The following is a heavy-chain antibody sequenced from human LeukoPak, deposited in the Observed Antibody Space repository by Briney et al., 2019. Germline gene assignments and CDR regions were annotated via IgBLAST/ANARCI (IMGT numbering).Heavy chain of an antibody. V-gene: IGHV3-33*01. D-gene: IGHD3-22*01. CDR1: GFTFSSYG. Sequence: GGSLRLSCAASGFTFSSYGMHWVRQAPGKGPEWVAVIWYDGSNKYYADSVKGRFTISRDNSKNTLYLQMNSLRAEDTAVYYCAREGLGDSSGYYLGHWGQGTLVTVSS. CDR2: IWYDGSNK. J-gene: IGHJ4*02. CDR3: AREGLGDSSGYYLGH.